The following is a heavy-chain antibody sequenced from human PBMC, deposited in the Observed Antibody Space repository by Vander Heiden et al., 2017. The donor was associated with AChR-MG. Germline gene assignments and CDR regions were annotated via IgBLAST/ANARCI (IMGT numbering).Heavy chain of an antibody. Sequence: EVQPVESGGGLVKPGGSLRRACAASGFTLSSSSMNWVRQAPWKGLGWVSSISSSSSYIYYADSVKGRFTISRDNAKNSLYLQMNSLRAEDTAVYYCARERDYGGNYYYYYGMDVWGQGTTVTVSS. D-gene: IGHD4-17*01. J-gene: IGHJ6*02. CDR3: ARERDYGGNYYYYYGMDV. CDR1: GFTLSSSS. V-gene: IGHV3-21*01. CDR2: ISSSSSYI.